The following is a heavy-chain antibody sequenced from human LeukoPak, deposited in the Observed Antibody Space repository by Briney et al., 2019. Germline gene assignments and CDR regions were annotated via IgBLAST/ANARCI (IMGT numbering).Heavy chain of an antibody. V-gene: IGHV4-59*08. J-gene: IGHJ2*01. Sequence: KSSETLSLTCTVSGGSISSYYWSWIRQPPGKGLEWIGNIYYSGRTSYNPSLMSRVTISVDTSKNQFSLRHSSVTATDTAVYYCARHPGNSYGSWYFDLWGRSTLVTVSS. CDR3: ARHPGNSYGSWYFDL. CDR1: GGSISSYY. D-gene: IGHD5-18*01. CDR2: IYYSGRT.